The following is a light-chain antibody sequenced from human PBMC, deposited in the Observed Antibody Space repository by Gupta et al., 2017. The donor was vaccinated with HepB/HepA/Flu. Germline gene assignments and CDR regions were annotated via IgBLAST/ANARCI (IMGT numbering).Light chain of an antibody. V-gene: IGKV3-20*01. J-gene: IGKJ1*01. CDR1: QSVTSNY. CDR3: KQYGNSPLT. Sequence: EIVLTQYPGTLSLSPGDTATLSCRAIQSVTSNYLAWYQQKPGQAPRLLIYAASSRATGIPDRFSGSGSETDFTLTISRLEPEDFAVYFCKQYGNSPLTFGQGTKVDIK. CDR2: AAS.